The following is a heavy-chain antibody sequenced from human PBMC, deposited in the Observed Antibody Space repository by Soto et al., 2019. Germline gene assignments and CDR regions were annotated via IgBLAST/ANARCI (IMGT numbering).Heavy chain of an antibody. CDR1: GYSFSIHW. D-gene: IGHD3-10*01. Sequence: GEALKISCKGSGYSFSIHWIGWVLQMPGKGLEWMGIIYPGDSDTRYSPSFQGQIIISADTSISPAYLQWSSLKASDTAMYYCARRGHGSGSYHPFDYWGQGALVTVSS. CDR3: ARRGHGSGSYHPFDY. V-gene: IGHV5-51*01. CDR2: IYPGDSDT. J-gene: IGHJ4*02.